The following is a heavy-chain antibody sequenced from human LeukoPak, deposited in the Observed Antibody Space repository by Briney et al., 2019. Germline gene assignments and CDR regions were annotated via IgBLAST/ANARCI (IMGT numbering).Heavy chain of an antibody. CDR2: IWYDGSNK. CDR1: GFTFSSYA. CDR3: ARDLQHYYGSGSYFDY. Sequence: PGGSLRLSCAASGFTFSSYAMHWVRQAPGKGLEWVAVIWYDGSNKYYADSVKGRFTISRDNSKNTLYLQMNSLRAEDTAVYYCARDLQHYYGSGSYFDYWGQGTLVTVSS. D-gene: IGHD3-10*01. V-gene: IGHV3-33*08. J-gene: IGHJ4*02.